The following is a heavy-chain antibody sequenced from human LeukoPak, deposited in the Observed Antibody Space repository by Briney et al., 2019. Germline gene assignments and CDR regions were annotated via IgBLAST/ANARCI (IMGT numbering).Heavy chain of an antibody. J-gene: IGHJ4*02. CDR1: GFTVNSNY. D-gene: IGHD3-22*01. CDR3: AKGGGWLYYFDY. CDR2: IYSGGST. Sequence: GGSLRLSCAASGFTVNSNYMSWVRQAPGKGLEWVSIIYSGGSTYYADSVKGRFTISRDNSKNTLYLQVNSLRAEDTAIYYCAKGGGWLYYFDYWGQGTLVTVSS. V-gene: IGHV3-53*01.